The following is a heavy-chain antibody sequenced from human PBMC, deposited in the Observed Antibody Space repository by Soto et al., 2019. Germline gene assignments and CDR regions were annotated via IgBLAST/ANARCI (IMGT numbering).Heavy chain of an antibody. CDR1: GYTLIDYY. CDR3: ARPPGYISDWYYFDL. D-gene: IGHD6-19*01. Sequence: ASVKVSCKASGYTLIDYYMHWVRQANGQGFEWMGRISPKSGGTNYAQKFQGRVTMTWDTSLNTAYMELSSLISEDTAVYYCARPPGYISDWYYFDLWGQGTLVTVSS. CDR2: ISPKSGGT. V-gene: IGHV1-2*02. J-gene: IGHJ4*02.